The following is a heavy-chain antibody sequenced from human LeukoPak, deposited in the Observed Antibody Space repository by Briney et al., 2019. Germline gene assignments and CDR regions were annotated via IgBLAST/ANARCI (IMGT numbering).Heavy chain of an antibody. CDR2: ISAYNGNT. Sequence: ASVKVSCKASGYTFTSYGISWVRQAPGQGLEWMGWISAYNGNTNYAQKLQGRATMTTDTSTSTAYMELRSLRSDDTAVYYCARDVRRFGEFYPPFDYWGQGTLVTVSS. V-gene: IGHV1-18*01. D-gene: IGHD3-10*01. CDR3: ARDVRRFGEFYPPFDY. J-gene: IGHJ4*02. CDR1: GYTFTSYG.